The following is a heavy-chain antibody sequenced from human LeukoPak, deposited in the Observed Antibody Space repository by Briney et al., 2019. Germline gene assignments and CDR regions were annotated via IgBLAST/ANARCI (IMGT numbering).Heavy chain of an antibody. CDR3: AKSNWNYEFDY. V-gene: IGHV3-23*01. Sequence: GASLRLSCAASGFTFSSYATSWVRQAPGKGLEWVSAISGSGGSTYYADSVKGRFTISRDNSKNTLYLQMNSLRAEDTAVYYCAKSNWNYEFDYWGQGTLVTVSS. D-gene: IGHD1-7*01. CDR2: ISGSGGST. J-gene: IGHJ4*02. CDR1: GFTFSSYA.